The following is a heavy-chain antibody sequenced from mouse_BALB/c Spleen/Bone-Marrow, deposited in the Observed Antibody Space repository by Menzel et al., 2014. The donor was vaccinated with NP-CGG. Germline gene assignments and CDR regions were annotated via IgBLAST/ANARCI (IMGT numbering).Heavy chain of an antibody. CDR3: AGFGITKEEGYYYAMDY. Sequence: EVQLQQSGAELVKPGASVKLSCTASGLNIKDTYMHWVKQRPEQGLEWIGRIDPANGNTKYDPKFQGKATITADTSSNTAYLQLSSLTSEDTAVYYCAGFGITKEEGYYYAMDYWGQGTSVTVSS. CDR2: IDPANGNT. V-gene: IGHV14-3*02. J-gene: IGHJ4*01. CDR1: GLNIKDTY. D-gene: IGHD2-4*01.